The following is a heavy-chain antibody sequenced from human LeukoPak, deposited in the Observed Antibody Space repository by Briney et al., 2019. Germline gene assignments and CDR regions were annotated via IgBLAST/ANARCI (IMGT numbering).Heavy chain of an antibody. V-gene: IGHV3-48*01. CDR1: GFTFSDYS. J-gene: IGHJ4*02. CDR3: ARSSGYPFFDY. Sequence: GGSLRLSCEASGFTFSDYSMNWVRQAPGEGLEWLSYITSTSDTIYHADSVKGRFTSSRDNAKNSVYLQMNSLRAEDTAVYYCARSSGYPFFDYWGQGTLVTVSS. CDR2: ITSTSDTI. D-gene: IGHD3-22*01.